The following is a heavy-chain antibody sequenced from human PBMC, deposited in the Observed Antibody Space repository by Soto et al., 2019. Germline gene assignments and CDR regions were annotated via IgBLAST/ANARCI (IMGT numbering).Heavy chain of an antibody. J-gene: IGHJ4*02. CDR3: AKGWELPSVY. CDR1: GFTFSSYG. D-gene: IGHD1-26*01. V-gene: IGHV3-30*18. Sequence: QVQLVESGGGVVQPGRSLRLSCAASGFTFSSYGMHWVRQAPGKGLEWVAVISYDGSNKYYADSVKGRFTISRDNSKNTLYLQMNSLRAEDTAVYYCAKGWELPSVYWGQGTLVTVSS. CDR2: ISYDGSNK.